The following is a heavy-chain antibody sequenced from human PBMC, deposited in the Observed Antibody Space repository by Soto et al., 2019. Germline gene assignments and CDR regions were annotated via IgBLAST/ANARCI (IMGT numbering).Heavy chain of an antibody. CDR3: ARSGYGDYANLYYFDY. D-gene: IGHD4-17*01. V-gene: IGHV5-10-1*01. CDR1: GYSFTSYW. CDR2: IDPSDSYT. Sequence: PGESLKISCKGSGYSFTSYWISWVRQMPGKGLEWMGRIDPSDSYTNYSPSFQGHVTISADKSISTAYLQWSSLKASDTAMYYCARSGYGDYANLYYFDYWGQGTLVTVSS. J-gene: IGHJ4*02.